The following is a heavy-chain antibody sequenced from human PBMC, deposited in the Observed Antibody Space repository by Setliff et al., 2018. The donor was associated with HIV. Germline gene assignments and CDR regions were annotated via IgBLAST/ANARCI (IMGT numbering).Heavy chain of an antibody. CDR3: ARGHYDFWSGYYGGVDFDY. CDR1: GFSLSNARMG. D-gene: IGHD3-3*01. Sequence: SGPTLVNPTETLTLTRTVSGFSLSNARMGVSWIRQSPGKALEWLAHIFSNDEKSYNISLKKRLAISKDTSKGQVVLTMTNMDPVDTATYYCARGHYDFWSGYYGGVDFDYWGQGTPVTVSS. V-gene: IGHV2-26*01. CDR2: IFSNDEK. J-gene: IGHJ4*02.